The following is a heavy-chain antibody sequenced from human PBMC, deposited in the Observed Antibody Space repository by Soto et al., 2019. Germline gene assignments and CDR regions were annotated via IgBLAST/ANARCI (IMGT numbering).Heavy chain of an antibody. CDR2: IYPGDSDT. Sequence: PGESLKISCKGSGYSFTSYWIGWVRQMPGKVLEWMGIIYPGDSDTRYSPSFQGQVTISADKSISTAYLQWSSLKASDTAMYYCVRHSWDCSGGSRYSWWFDPRGQGXLVTVYS. CDR1: GYSFTSYW. V-gene: IGHV5-51*01. D-gene: IGHD2-15*01. CDR3: VRHSWDCSGGSRYSWWFDP. J-gene: IGHJ5*02.